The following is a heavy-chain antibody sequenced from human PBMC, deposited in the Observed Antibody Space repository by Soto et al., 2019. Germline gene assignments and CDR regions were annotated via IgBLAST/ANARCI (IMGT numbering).Heavy chain of an antibody. J-gene: IGHJ3*02. CDR3: ARDRWELDAFDI. D-gene: IGHD1-26*01. CDR2: ISAYNGNT. CDR1: GYTCTSYG. Sequence: ASVKVSCKASGYTCTSYGISWVRQAPGQGLEWMGWISAYNGNTNYAQKLQGRVTMTTDTSTSTAYMELRSLRSDDTAVYYCARDRWELDAFDIWGQGTMVTVSS. V-gene: IGHV1-18*01.